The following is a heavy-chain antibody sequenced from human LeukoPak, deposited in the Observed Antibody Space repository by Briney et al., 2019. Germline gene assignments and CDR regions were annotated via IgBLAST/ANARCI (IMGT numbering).Heavy chain of an antibody. Sequence: GASVKVSCKASGYTFTSYIISWVRQAPGQGLEWMGWINAYNGNTDYAQRVRGRVTMTTDTSTSTAYMELRSLRSDDTAVYYCARDRHIAAAVYYYYIDVWGKGTPVTVSS. D-gene: IGHD6-13*01. V-gene: IGHV1-18*01. CDR2: INAYNGNT. CDR1: GYTFTSYI. CDR3: ARDRHIAAAVYYYYIDV. J-gene: IGHJ6*03.